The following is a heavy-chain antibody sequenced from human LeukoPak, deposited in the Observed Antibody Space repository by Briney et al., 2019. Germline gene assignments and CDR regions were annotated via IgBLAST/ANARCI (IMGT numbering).Heavy chain of an antibody. CDR3: ARERSSSGGHNWFDP. D-gene: IGHD4-23*01. CDR1: GGYIITSGHY. CDR2: VYYTGVT. Sequence: SETLSLTCTVSGGYIITSGHYWGWIRQPPGKGLEWIGSVYYTGVTSTNPFFRSRMSISVDTSKNQFSLNLTSVTAADAAVYYCARERSSSGGHNWFDPWGQGTLVAVSS. V-gene: IGHV4-39*07. J-gene: IGHJ5*02.